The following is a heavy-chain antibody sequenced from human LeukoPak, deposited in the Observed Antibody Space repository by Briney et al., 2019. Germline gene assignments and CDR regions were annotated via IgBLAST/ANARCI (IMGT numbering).Heavy chain of an antibody. D-gene: IGHD6-19*01. V-gene: IGHV3-23*01. CDR2: ISGSGDNM. CDR1: KFTFNNYA. Sequence: GGSLRLSCLASKFTFNNYAMTWVRQAPGKGLEWVSSISGSGDNMDYADSVKGRFTISRDNSKNTLFLQVNSLRAEDTAVYYCAKDARRTFGLSSGLYRGSYYFDYWGQGTLVTVSS. CDR3: AKDARRTFGLSSGLYRGSYYFDY. J-gene: IGHJ4*02.